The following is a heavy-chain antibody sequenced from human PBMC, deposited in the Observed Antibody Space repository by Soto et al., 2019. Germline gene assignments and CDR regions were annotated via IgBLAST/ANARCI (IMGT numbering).Heavy chain of an antibody. CDR3: VKDPYYYDSSGYFFAPFDY. CDR2: ISSNGGST. V-gene: IGHV3-64D*06. Sequence: PGGSLRLSCSASGFTFSSYAMHWVRQAPGKGLEYVSAISSNGGSTYYADSVKGRFTISRDNSKNTLYLQMSSLRAEDTAVYYCVKDPYYYDSSGYFFAPFDYWGQGTLVTVSS. D-gene: IGHD3-22*01. J-gene: IGHJ4*02. CDR1: GFTFSSYA.